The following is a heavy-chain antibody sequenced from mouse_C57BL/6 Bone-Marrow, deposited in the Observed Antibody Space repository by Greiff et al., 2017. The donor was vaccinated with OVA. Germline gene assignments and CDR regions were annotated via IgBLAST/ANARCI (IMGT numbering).Heavy chain of an antibody. CDR3: AREGGNWFAC. CDR2: INPSSGYT. D-gene: IGHD1-1*02. V-gene: IGHV1-4*01. Sequence: QVQLQQSGAELARPGASVKMSCKASGYTFTSYTMHWVKQRPGQGLEWIGYINPSSGYTKYNQKFQDKAPLTADKSSSTAYMQLSSLTSEDSAVYYCAREGGNWFACGGQGTLVTVSA. CDR1: GYTFTSYT. J-gene: IGHJ3*01.